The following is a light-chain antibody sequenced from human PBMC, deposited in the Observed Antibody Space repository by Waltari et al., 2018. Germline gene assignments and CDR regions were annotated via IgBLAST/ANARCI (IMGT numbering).Light chain of an antibody. CDR1: SRPSNNI. V-gene: IGLV4-69*01. J-gene: IGLJ3*02. CDR3: QTGGHGTWV. CDR2: VNSHGSH. Sequence: QIVVTQSPSSSASLGASVKLTCTLSSRPSNNIITWLQQQPEKGPRYWMKVNSHGSHSRGDEIPDRYSGSSSGAERYLTIASLQAKDEADYYCQTGGHGTWVFGGGTKLTVL.